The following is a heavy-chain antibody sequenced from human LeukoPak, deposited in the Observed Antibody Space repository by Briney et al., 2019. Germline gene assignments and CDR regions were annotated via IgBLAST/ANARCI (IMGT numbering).Heavy chain of an antibody. J-gene: IGHJ4*02. CDR2: LYDRGDT. V-gene: IGHV3-53*01. D-gene: IGHD3/OR15-3a*01. Sequence: GGSLRLSCAAFGFTVSTTKYMNWVRQAPGKGLEWVSVLYDRGDTFYTASVRGRFTISRDNSKNTLYLQMSGLRAEDTALYYCATSYDMGWLIGYWGQGTLVTVSS. CDR3: ATSYDMGWLIGY. CDR1: GFTVSTTKY.